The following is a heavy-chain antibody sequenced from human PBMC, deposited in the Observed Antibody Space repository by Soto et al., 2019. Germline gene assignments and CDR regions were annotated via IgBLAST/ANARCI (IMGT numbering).Heavy chain of an antibody. CDR3: ASTYCSSTSCYLNWFEP. V-gene: IGHV1-18*01. D-gene: IGHD2-2*01. Sequence: ASVKVSCKASGYTFTSYGISWVRQAPGQGLEWMGWISAYNGNTNYAQKLQGRVTMTTDTSTSTAYMELRSLRSDDTAVYYCASTYCSSTSCYLNWFEPWGQGTLVTVSS. CDR2: ISAYNGNT. CDR1: GYTFTSYG. J-gene: IGHJ5*02.